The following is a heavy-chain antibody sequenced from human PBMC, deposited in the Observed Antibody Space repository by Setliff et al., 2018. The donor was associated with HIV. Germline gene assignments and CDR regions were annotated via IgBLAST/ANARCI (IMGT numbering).Heavy chain of an antibody. CDR1: GYTFTSYG. V-gene: IGHV7-4-1*02. D-gene: IGHD1-26*01. Sequence: ASVKVSCKASGYTFTSYGISWVRQAPGQGLEWMGWIDTNTGDPTYAQDFTGRFVFSLDTSVSTAYLQISSLKAEDTAVYFCARDDHNGSSRGFWPWTFDIWGQGTMVTVSS. CDR2: IDTNTGDP. CDR3: ARDDHNGSSRGFWPWTFDI. J-gene: IGHJ3*02.